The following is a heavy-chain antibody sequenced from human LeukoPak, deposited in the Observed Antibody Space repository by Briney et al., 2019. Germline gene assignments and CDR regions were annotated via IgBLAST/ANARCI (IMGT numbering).Heavy chain of an antibody. V-gene: IGHV1-46*01. D-gene: IGHD5-24*01. CDR1: GYILTTYH. CDR2: INPGGGGT. J-gene: IGHJ4*02. CDR3: ARGEETATIKIDF. Sequence: ASVKVSCKASGYILTTYHMHWVRQVPGQGLEWMGIINPGGGGTYYAQKFQGRVTMTRDTSSSTVYLEMNRLTSEDTAVYYCARGEETATIKIDFWGQGTLVAVSP.